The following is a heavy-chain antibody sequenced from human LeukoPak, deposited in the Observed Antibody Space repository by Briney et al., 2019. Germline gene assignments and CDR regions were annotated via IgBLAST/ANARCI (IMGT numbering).Heavy chain of an antibody. CDR3: ARGLRYCSGGSCYNSDAFDI. V-gene: IGHV3-13*05. Sequence: PGGSLRLSCAASGFTFSSYDMHWVRQATGKGLEWVSAIGTAGDPYYPGSVKGRFTISRENAKNSLYLQMISLRAGGTAVYYCARGLRYCSGGSCYNSDAFDIWGQGTMVTVSS. D-gene: IGHD2-15*01. J-gene: IGHJ3*02. CDR1: GFTFSSYD. CDR2: IGTAGDP.